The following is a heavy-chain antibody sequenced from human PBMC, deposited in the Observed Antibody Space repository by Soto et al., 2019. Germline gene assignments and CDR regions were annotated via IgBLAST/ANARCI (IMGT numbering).Heavy chain of an antibody. CDR3: ASEYDYGDLNYCYYGMDV. D-gene: IGHD4-17*01. CDR2: ISSSSSTI. V-gene: IGHV3-48*02. Sequence: EVQLVESGGGLVQPGGSLRLSCAASGFTFSSYSMNWVRQAPGKGLEWVSYISSSSSTIYYADSVKGRFTISRDNAKNSLYLQMNSLRDEDTAVYYCASEYDYGDLNYCYYGMDVWGQGTTVTVSS. J-gene: IGHJ6*02. CDR1: GFTFSSYS.